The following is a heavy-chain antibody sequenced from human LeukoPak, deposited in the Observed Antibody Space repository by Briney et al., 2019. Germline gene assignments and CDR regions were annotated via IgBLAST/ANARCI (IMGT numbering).Heavy chain of an antibody. CDR2: INSDGSST. CDR3: AREPTLGYYYGSCMDV. CDR1: GFTFSSYW. V-gene: IGHV3-74*01. Sequence: PGRSLRLSWAAAGFTFSSYWMHSVRQAPGKGLVWVSRINSDGSSTSYADSVKGRFTISRDNANNTLYLQMNSLRAEETAVYYCAREPTLGYYYGSCMDVWGQGTTVTVSS. D-gene: IGHD3-10*01. J-gene: IGHJ6*02.